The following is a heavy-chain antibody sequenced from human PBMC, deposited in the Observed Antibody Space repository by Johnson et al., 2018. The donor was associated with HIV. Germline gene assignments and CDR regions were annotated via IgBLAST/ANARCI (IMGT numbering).Heavy chain of an antibody. V-gene: IGHV3-30*03. CDR1: GFTFSSYG. Sequence: QVQLVESGGGVVQPGRSLRLSCAASGFTFSSYGMHWVRQAPGKGLEWVPVISYDGSNKYYADSVKGRFTISRDNAKNTLYLQMNSLRAEDTAVYYCATLEYSSSPGGYGAFDIWGQGTMVTVSS. D-gene: IGHD6-6*01. CDR3: ATLEYSSSPGGYGAFDI. CDR2: ISYDGSNK. J-gene: IGHJ3*02.